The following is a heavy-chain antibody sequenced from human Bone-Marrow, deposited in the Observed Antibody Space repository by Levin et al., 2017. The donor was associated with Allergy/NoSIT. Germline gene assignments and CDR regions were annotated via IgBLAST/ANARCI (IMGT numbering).Heavy chain of an antibody. CDR3: ARDRIDGPLRGFDS. D-gene: IGHD4-17*01. CDR2: TYYNSKWYY. CDR1: GDSVSSTDVT. J-gene: IGHJ4*02. Sequence: PSETLSLTCAISGDSVSSTDVTWSWIRQSPSRGLQWLGRTYYNSKWYYNYAMSVKGRITINADTSNNQIYLLLNSVTPEDTGVYYCARDRIDGPLRGFDSWGQGTLVTVSS. V-gene: IGHV6-1*01.